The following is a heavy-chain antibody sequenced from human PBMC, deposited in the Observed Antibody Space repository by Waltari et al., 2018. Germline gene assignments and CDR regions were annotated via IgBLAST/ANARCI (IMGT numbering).Heavy chain of an antibody. CDR2: IYYSGST. Sequence: QVQLQESGPGLVKPSETLSLTCTVYGDSISSYYWSWIRQPPGTGLEWIGYIYYSGSTNYNPSLKSRVTISVDTSKNQFSLKLSSVTAADTAVYYCARGSPDIVLMVYATYYWYFDLWGRGTLVTVSS. V-gene: IGHV4-59*01. J-gene: IGHJ2*01. D-gene: IGHD2-8*01. CDR3: ARGSPDIVLMVYATYYWYFDL. CDR1: GDSISSYY.